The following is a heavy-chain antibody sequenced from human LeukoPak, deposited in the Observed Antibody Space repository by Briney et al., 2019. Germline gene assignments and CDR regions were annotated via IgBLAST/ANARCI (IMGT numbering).Heavy chain of an antibody. D-gene: IGHD3-10*01. CDR2: IYYSGST. V-gene: IGHV4-39*07. J-gene: IGHJ4*02. CDR3: ARSELLWFGRVNSGFDY. Sequence: SETLSLTCTVSGGSISSSSYYWGWIRQPPGKGLEWIGSIYYSGSTYYNPSLKSRVTISVDTSKNQFSLKLSSVTAADTAVYYCARSELLWFGRVNSGFDYWGQGTLVTVSS. CDR1: GGSISSSSYY.